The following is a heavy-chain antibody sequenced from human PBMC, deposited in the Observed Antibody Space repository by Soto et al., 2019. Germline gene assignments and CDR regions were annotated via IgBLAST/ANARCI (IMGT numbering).Heavy chain of an antibody. CDR3: ARATIAARPWSYYYYGMDV. J-gene: IGHJ6*02. CDR1: GGSISSGDYY. D-gene: IGHD6-6*01. CDR2: IYYSGST. V-gene: IGHV4-30-4*01. Sequence: PSETLSLTCTVSGGSISSGDYYWSWIRQPPGKGLEWIGYIYYSGSTYYNPSLKSRVTISVDTSKNQFSLKLSSVTAADTAVYYCARATIAARPWSYYYYGMDVWGQGTTVTVSS.